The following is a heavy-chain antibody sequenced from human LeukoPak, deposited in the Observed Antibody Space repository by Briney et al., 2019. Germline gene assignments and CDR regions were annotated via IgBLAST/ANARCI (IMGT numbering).Heavy chain of an antibody. D-gene: IGHD3-10*01. Sequence: SETLSLTCTVSGDSASNGNYYWSWLRQPPGKALEWIGYIYYTGKTYYNPSLEGRVTILVDTSRNHFSVKLSSVTAADTAVYYCARSQNYYGSGDYWSQGTLVTVSS. CDR2: IYYTGKT. CDR3: ARSQNYYGSGDY. CDR1: GDSASNGNYY. V-gene: IGHV4-61*03. J-gene: IGHJ4*02.